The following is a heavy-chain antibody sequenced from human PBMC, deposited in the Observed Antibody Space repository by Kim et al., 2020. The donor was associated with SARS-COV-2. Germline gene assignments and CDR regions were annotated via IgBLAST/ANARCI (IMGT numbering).Heavy chain of an antibody. V-gene: IGHV3-30*18. CDR1: GFTFSSYG. CDR3: AKVNLEYYYMDV. CDR2: ISYDGSNK. Sequence: GGSLRLSCAASGFTFSSYGMHWVRQAPGKGLEWVAVISYDGSNKYYADSVKGRFTISRDNSKNTLYLQMNSLRAEDTAVYYCAKVNLEYYYMDVWGKGTTVTVSS. J-gene: IGHJ6*03.